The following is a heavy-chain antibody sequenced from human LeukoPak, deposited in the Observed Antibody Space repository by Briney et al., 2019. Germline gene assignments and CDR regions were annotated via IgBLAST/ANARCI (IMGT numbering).Heavy chain of an antibody. V-gene: IGHV4-38-2*02. CDR3: ARGRRIPVGDDY. D-gene: IGHD6-19*01. J-gene: IGHJ4*02. CDR1: GYSITRGNY. CDR2: IYHSGST. Sequence: SETLSLTCTVSGYSITRGNYWGWFRQPPGKGLEWIGSIYHSGSTYSNPSLKSRVTISVDTSKNQFSLKLTSVTAADTAVYYCARGRRIPVGDDYWGQGTLVTVSS.